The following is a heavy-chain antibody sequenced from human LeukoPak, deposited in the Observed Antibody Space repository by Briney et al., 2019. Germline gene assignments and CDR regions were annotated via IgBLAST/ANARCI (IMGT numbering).Heavy chain of an antibody. CDR2: INPSGGST. Sequence: GASVKVSCEASGYTFTSYYMHWVRQAPGQGLEWMGIINPSGGSTSYAQKFQGRVTMTRDTSTSTVYMELSSLRSEDTAVYYCARGMTTVTTGAALIFGYWGQGTLVTVSS. V-gene: IGHV1-46*01. CDR3: ARGMTTVTTGAALIFGY. CDR1: GYTFTSYY. J-gene: IGHJ4*02. D-gene: IGHD4-17*01.